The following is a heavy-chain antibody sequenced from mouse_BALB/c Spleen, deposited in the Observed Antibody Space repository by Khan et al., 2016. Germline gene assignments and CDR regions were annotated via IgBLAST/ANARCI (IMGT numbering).Heavy chain of an antibody. V-gene: IGHV10-3*03. CDR2: IRSKSNNYAT. CDR3: VTPSYALSY. CDR1: GFSFNTYA. D-gene: IGHD2-10*01. Sequence: EVQLVEPGGGLVQPKGSLKLSCAASGFSFNTYATHWVCQASGKGLEWGARIRSKSNNYATYYADSVKDTINISRDDSQIMLYLQMNNLKTENTAICFCVTPSYALSYWGQLTSVTLSS. J-gene: IGHJ4*01.